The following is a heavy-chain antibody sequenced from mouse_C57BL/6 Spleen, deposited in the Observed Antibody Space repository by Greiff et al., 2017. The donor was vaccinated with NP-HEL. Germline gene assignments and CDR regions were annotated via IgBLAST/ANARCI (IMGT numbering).Heavy chain of an antibody. CDR1: GYSITSGYY. D-gene: IGHD4-1*01. V-gene: IGHV3-6*01. Sequence: EVKLMESGPGLVKPSQSLSLTCSVTGYSITSGYYWNWIRQFPGNKLEWMGYISYDGSNNYNPSLKNRISITRDTSKNQFFLKLNSVTTEDTATYYCARDLGRGGYFDVWGTGTTVTVSS. CDR2: ISYDGSN. J-gene: IGHJ1*03. CDR3: ARDLGRGGYFDV.